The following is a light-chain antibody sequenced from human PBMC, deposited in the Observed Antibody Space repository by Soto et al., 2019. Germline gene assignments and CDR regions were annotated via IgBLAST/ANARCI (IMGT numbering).Light chain of an antibody. CDR2: APS. CDR3: QQLYTYPLT. Sequence: DIQMTQSPSFLSGSVGDRVTITCRASRGISTSLAWYQQKPGKAPNLLIYAPSTLQSGVPSRFGGSGSGTEFTLTISGLQAEDFATYYCQQLYTYPLTFGGGTKVDIK. J-gene: IGKJ4*01. V-gene: IGKV1-9*01. CDR1: RGISTS.